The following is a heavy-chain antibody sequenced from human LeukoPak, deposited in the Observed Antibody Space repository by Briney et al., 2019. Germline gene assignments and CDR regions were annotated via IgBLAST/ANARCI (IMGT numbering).Heavy chain of an antibody. CDR2: IRSKIHGGTT. Sequence: GGSLRLSCTTSGFTFDDYAMSWVRQAPGKGLEWVGFIRSKIHGGTTGYAASVRGRFTVSRDDSKSIAYLQMDSLKTEDTAVYYCTRDQSGDDFRSGYYEDYWGQGTLVTVSS. CDR1: GFTFDDYA. J-gene: IGHJ4*02. V-gene: IGHV3-49*04. D-gene: IGHD3-3*01. CDR3: TRDQSGDDFRSGYYEDY.